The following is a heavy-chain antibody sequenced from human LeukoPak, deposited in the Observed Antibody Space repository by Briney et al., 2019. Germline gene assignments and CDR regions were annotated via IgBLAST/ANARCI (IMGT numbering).Heavy chain of an antibody. J-gene: IGHJ4*02. CDR1: GFTFSSYA. CDR2: ISASGGST. Sequence: GGSLRLSCAASGFTFSSYAMSWARQAPGKELEWVSAISASGGSTYYADSVKGRFTISRDNSRNTPLYLQMNSLRAEDTAVYYCAKTEGIQLCFDYWGQGTLVTVSS. D-gene: IGHD5-18*01. CDR3: AKTEGIQLCFDY. V-gene: IGHV3-23*01.